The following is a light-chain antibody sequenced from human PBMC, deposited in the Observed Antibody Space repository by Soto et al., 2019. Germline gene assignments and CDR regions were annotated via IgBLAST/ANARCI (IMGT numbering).Light chain of an antibody. J-gene: IGKJ1*01. Sequence: DIQMTQSPSTLSASVGDRVTITCRASQHINNWLAWYQQKPGKAPKLLIYRASSLENGVPSRFSGRGSGTEFIFTITSLQADDFATYYWQQDSSDSSFGQGTKVEVK. CDR2: RAS. CDR3: QQDSSDSS. V-gene: IGKV1-5*03. CDR1: QHINNW.